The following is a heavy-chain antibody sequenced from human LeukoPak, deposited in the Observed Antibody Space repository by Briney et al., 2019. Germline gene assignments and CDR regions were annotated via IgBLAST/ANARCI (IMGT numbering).Heavy chain of an antibody. CDR2: ITSRGEGT. J-gene: IGHJ4*02. CDR3: TRDRPNYYGSDGHYYRRNGDY. V-gene: IGHV3-23*01. Sequence: PGGSLRLSCAASEFTFSIYAMSRVRQAPGKGLEWVSSITSRGEGTWYAGSVKGRFTISRDNAKNTLYLQMNSLRAEDTAVYYCTRDRPNYYGSDGHYYRRNGDYWGQGTLVTVSS. CDR1: EFTFSIYA. D-gene: IGHD3-22*01.